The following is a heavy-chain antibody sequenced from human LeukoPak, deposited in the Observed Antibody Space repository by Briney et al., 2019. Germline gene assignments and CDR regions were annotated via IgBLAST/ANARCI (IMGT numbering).Heavy chain of an antibody. D-gene: IGHD3-3*01. J-gene: IGHJ5*02. CDR2: IYYSGST. CDR1: GGSISSYY. V-gene: IGHV4-59*12. CDR3: ARLTIFGPKWFDP. Sequence: PSETLSLTCTVSGGSISSYYWSWIRQPPGKGLEWIGYIYYSGSTNYNPSLKSRVTISVDTSKNQFSLKLSSVTAADTAVYYCARLTIFGPKWFDPWGQGTLVTVSS.